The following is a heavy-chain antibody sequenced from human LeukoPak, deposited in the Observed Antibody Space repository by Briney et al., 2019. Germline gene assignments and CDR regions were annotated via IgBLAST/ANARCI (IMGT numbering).Heavy chain of an antibody. Sequence: GGSLRLSCTASGYTFSSYAMTWVRQAPGKGLEWVSAISGSGGYTYYSDSVRGRFTISRDISKNTLYLQTSSLRAEDTAVYYCANQKQVAYSYFDYWGQGTLVTVSS. D-gene: IGHD6-13*01. V-gene: IGHV3-23*01. CDR3: ANQKQVAYSYFDY. CDR1: GYTFSSYA. J-gene: IGHJ4*02. CDR2: ISGSGGYT.